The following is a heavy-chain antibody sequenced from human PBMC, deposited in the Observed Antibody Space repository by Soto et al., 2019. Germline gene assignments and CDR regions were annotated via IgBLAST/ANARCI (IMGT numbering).Heavy chain of an antibody. V-gene: IGHV5-51*01. Sequence: GESLKISCKGSGYSFTSYWIGWVRQMPGKGLEWMGIIYPGDSDTRYSPSFQGQVTISADKSISTAYLQWSSLKASDTAMYYCASLGYCSGGSCYSWAFDIWGQGTMVTVSS. CDR2: IYPGDSDT. D-gene: IGHD2-15*01. J-gene: IGHJ3*02. CDR3: ASLGYCSGGSCYSWAFDI. CDR1: GYSFTSYW.